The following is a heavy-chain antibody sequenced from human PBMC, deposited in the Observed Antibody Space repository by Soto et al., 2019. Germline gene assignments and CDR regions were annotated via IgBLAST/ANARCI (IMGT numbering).Heavy chain of an antibody. CDR2: ISSSSNYM. V-gene: IGHV3-21*01. CDR1: GFTFRSYS. Sequence: EVQLVESGGGLVKPGGSLRLSCAASGFTFRSYSMNWVRQAPGKGLEWVSSISSSSNYMDYADSVKGRFTISRDNAKNSLYLQMNSLRAEDTAVYYCASHPRDSSGYWYYFDYWGQGTLVTVSS. CDR3: ASHPRDSSGYWYYFDY. J-gene: IGHJ4*02. D-gene: IGHD3-22*01.